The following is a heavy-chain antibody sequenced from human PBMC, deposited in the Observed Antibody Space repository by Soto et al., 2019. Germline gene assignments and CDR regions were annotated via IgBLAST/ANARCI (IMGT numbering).Heavy chain of an antibody. Sequence: GGSLRLSCAASGFNFGSYDMHWVRQSTGKGLEWVSGIGFSGDTFYLGSVKGRFTISRENAKNSLNLQMNDLRVGETAVYYVGRFSGVTLPHYYGMDVWGQGTTVTVSS. D-gene: IGHD3-10*01. J-gene: IGHJ6*02. CDR1: GFNFGSYD. CDR2: IGFSGDT. CDR3: GRFSGVTLPHYYGMDV. V-gene: IGHV3-13*01.